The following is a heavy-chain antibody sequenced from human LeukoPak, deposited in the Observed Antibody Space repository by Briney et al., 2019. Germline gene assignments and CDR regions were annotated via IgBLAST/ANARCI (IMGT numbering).Heavy chain of an antibody. D-gene: IGHD3-3*01. CDR2: ISGSGGSR. CDR3: AKAGAIYGVVNPFYLYYMDV. J-gene: IGHJ6*03. Sequence: PGGSPRLSCAASGFTFSSYAMSWVRQAPGKGLEWVSDISGSGGSRHYADSVKGRFTISRDNSKNTLYLQMNSLRAEDTAVYYCAKAGAIYGVVNPFYLYYMDVWGKGTTVTVSS. CDR1: GFTFSSYA. V-gene: IGHV3-23*01.